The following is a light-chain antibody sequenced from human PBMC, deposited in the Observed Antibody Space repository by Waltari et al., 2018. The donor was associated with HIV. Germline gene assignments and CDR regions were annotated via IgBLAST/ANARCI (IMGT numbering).Light chain of an antibody. J-gene: IGKJ4*01. CDR3: QQYFRIPPT. CDR2: WAS. CDR1: RSILYSSDNRNY. V-gene: IGKV4-1*01. Sequence: DIVMTQSPDSLPVSLGERATINCTSSRSILYSSDNRNYLAWYQQKPRQPPKLLISWASTRESGVPDRFSGSGSGTDSTLTITRLQAEDVAVYHCQQYFRIPPTFGGGTKVEIK.